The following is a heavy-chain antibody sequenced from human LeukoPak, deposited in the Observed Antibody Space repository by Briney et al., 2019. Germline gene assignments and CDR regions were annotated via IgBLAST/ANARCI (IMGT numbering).Heavy chain of an antibody. CDR2: ITNSGGGT. V-gene: IGHV3-23*01. D-gene: IGHD1-26*01. CDR1: GFTFSNYA. Sequence: GGSLRLSCEASGFTFSNYAMTWVRQAPGKGLVWVSAITNSGGGTYYADSVRGRFTISRDNSKNTLYLQLNSLKADDTAVYYCVKFVGAKAYWGQGTLVTVSS. J-gene: IGHJ4*02. CDR3: VKFVGAKAY.